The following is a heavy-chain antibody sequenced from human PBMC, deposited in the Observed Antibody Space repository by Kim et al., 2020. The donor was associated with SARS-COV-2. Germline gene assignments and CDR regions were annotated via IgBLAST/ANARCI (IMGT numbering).Heavy chain of an antibody. Sequence: GGSLRLSCAASGFTFSSYSINWVRQAPGKGLEWVSYISSSSSYIYYADSVKGRFTISRDNAKNSLYLQMNSLRAEDTAVYYCARDLSSSWSMSYYYYGMDVWGQGTTITVSS. CDR2: ISSSSSYI. D-gene: IGHD6-13*01. V-gene: IGHV3-21*01. CDR1: GFTFSSYS. CDR3: ARDLSSSWSMSYYYYGMDV. J-gene: IGHJ6*02.